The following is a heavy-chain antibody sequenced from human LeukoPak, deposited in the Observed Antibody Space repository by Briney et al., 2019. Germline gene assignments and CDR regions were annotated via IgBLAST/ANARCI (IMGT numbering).Heavy chain of an antibody. J-gene: IGHJ4*02. CDR2: VNTNTGNP. CDR3: ASCNDSSGYFAY. CDR1: GYTFTDYA. V-gene: IGHV7-4-1*02. D-gene: IGHD3-22*01. Sequence: ASVKVSCKPSGYTFTDYAINWVRQAPGQGLEYMGWVNTNTGNPTYAQGFTGRFVFSSNSSVSTAYLQITSLKADDSAIYFCASCNDSSGYFAYWGQGTLVTVSS.